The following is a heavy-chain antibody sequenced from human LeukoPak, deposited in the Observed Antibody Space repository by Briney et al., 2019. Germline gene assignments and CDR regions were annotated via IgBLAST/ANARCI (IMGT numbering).Heavy chain of an antibody. CDR1: GFTFSSYA. CDR3: AKSVGGIAVADPLDY. Sequence: PGASLRLSCAASGFTFSSYAMSWVRQAPGKGLEWVSAISGSGGSTYYADSVKGRFTISRDNSKNTLYLQMNSLRAEDTAVYYCAKSVGGIAVADPLDYWGQGTLVTVSS. V-gene: IGHV3-23*01. CDR2: ISGSGGST. D-gene: IGHD6-19*01. J-gene: IGHJ4*02.